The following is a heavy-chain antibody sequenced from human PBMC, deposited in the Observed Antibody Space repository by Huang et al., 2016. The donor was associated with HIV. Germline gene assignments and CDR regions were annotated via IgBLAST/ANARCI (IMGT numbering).Heavy chain of an antibody. J-gene: IGHJ4*02. CDR3: TREGLEFTNF. D-gene: IGHD1-1*01. CDR2: INAGYGDT. CDR1: GYTFSSYP. V-gene: IGHV1-3*01. Sequence: QVQLVQSGAEVKKPGTSVTVSCKASGYTFSSYPLHWVRHAPGQRLEWMGSINAGYGDTKYSQKFQGRLTITRDTSATTVFMELSRLSSEDTAVYYCTREGLEFTNFWGQGTLVTVSS.